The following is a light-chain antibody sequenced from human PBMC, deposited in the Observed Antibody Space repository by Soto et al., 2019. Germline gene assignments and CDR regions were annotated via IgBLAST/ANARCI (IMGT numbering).Light chain of an antibody. CDR2: GGS. Sequence: VLTQSPGSLSLSPGDRATLSCRASQRVSGSSLAWYQQKPGQAPRLLIYGGSNRATGVPDRFSGSGSGADFTLTISSLQSEDFAVYYCQQYNNWPPWTFGQGTKVEIK. CDR1: QRVSGSS. CDR3: QQYNNWPPWT. V-gene: IGKV3-20*01. J-gene: IGKJ1*01.